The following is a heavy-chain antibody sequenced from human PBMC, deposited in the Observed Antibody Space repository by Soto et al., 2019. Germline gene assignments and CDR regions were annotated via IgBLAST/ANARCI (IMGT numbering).Heavy chain of an antibody. CDR1: GDSISSGYY. CDR2: IYHSGTT. Sequence: SETLSLTCAVSGDSISSGYYWAWIRRPPGKGLEWIGSIYHSGTTYYNPSLKSRVTISVDTSRNQFSLKLSSVTAADTAVYYCAREGGAAAGRLYYYYGMDVWGQGTTVTVYS. V-gene: IGHV4-38-2*02. J-gene: IGHJ6*02. CDR3: AREGGAAAGRLYYYYGMDV. D-gene: IGHD6-13*01.